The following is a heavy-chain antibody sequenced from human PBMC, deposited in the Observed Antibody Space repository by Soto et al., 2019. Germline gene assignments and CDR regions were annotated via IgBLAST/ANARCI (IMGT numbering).Heavy chain of an antibody. J-gene: IGHJ4*02. CDR3: AKVSLRITFRGPIVN. V-gene: IGHV3-23*01. D-gene: IGHD3-16*02. CDR2: ITNRGGVT. CDR1: GFTFKNYG. Sequence: EVQLLESGGGLVQPGGSLRLSCAASGFTFKNYGMSWVRQAQGKGLEWVSSITNRGGVTDYADSVKGRFTISRDNSNNSLYLDMDSLGVEDTSTYYCAKVSLRITFRGPIVNWGQGTLVTVSS.